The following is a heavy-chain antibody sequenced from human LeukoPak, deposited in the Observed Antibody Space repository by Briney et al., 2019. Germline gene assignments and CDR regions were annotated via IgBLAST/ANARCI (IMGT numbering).Heavy chain of an antibody. D-gene: IGHD3-22*01. CDR1: GFTFSSYS. CDR3: ARPTTYSYDRSGYHYKYFQH. V-gene: IGHV3-48*04. CDR2: ISSSSSTI. J-gene: IGHJ1*01. Sequence: PGGSLRLSCAASGFTFSSYSMNWVRQAPGKGLEWVSYISSSSSTIYYADSVKGRFTISRDNAKKSLYLQMNSLRAEDTAVYYCARPTTYSYDRSGYHYKYFQHWGQGTLVTVSS.